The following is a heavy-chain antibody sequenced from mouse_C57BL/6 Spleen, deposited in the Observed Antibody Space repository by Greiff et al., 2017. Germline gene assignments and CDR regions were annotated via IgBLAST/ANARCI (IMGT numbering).Heavy chain of an antibody. V-gene: IGHV1-55*01. Sequence: QVQLKQPGAELVKPGASVKMSCKASGYTFTSYWITWVKQRPGQGLEWIGDIYPGSGSTNYNEKFKSKATLTVDTSSSTAYMQLSSLTSEDSAVYYGARWGTTVVADYWGQGTTLTVSS. CDR1: GYTFTSYW. D-gene: IGHD1-1*01. CDR3: ARWGTTVVADY. CDR2: IYPGSGST. J-gene: IGHJ2*01.